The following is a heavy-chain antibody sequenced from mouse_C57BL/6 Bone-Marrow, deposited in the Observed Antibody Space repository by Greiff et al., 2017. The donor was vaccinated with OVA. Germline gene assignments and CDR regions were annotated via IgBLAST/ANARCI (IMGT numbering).Heavy chain of an antibody. J-gene: IGHJ1*03. Sequence: QVQLQQSDAELVKPGASVKISCKVSGYTFTDHTIHWMKQRPEQGLEWIGYIYPRNGSTKYNEKFKGKATLTADKSSSTAYMQLNSLTSEDSAVYFCARCAYSNYFSYWYFDVWGTGTTVTVSS. CDR3: ARCAYSNYFSYWYFDV. CDR1: GYTFTDHT. V-gene: IGHV1-78*01. D-gene: IGHD2-5*01. CDR2: IYPRNGST.